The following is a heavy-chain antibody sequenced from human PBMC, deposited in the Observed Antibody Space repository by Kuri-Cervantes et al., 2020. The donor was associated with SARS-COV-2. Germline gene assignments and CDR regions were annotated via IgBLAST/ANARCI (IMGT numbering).Heavy chain of an antibody. J-gene: IGHJ4*02. Sequence: GESLKISYAASGFTFSSYEMNWVRQTPGKGLEWVSYISSTGDTIYYADSVKGRLTISRDNAKNSLYLQMNSLRAEDTAVYYCTRWRVGAKTWGQGTLVTVSS. CDR3: TRWRVGAKT. D-gene: IGHD1-26*01. V-gene: IGHV3-48*03. CDR2: ISSTGDTI. CDR1: GFTFSSYE.